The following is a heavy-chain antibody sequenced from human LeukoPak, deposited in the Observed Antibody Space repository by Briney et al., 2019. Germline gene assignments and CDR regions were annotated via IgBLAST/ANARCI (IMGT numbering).Heavy chain of an antibody. CDR2: ISNDGSRK. CDR3: ARDRAWNYFDY. J-gene: IGHJ4*02. D-gene: IGHD3-3*01. CDR1: GFTFSRHG. V-gene: IGHV3-30*03. Sequence: GGSLRLSCAPSGFTFSRHGMHWVRQAPGKGLEWVAIISNDGSRKYYAHSAEGRFTISRDNSKNTLYLQMDSLRAEDTAVYYCARDRAWNYFDYWGQGTLVTVSS.